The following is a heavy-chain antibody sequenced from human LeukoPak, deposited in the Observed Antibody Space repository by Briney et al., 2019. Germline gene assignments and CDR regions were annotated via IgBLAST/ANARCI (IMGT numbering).Heavy chain of an antibody. CDR2: ISYDGSNK. D-gene: IGHD2/OR15-2a*01. J-gene: IGHJ3*02. CDR1: GFTFSSYG. V-gene: IGHV3-30*03. CDR3: ASLSAFDI. Sequence: GGSLRLSCAASGFTFSSYGMHWVRQALGKGLEWVAVISYDGSNKYYADSVKGRFTISRDNSKNTLYLQMNSLRAEDTAVYYCASLSAFDIWGQGTMATVSS.